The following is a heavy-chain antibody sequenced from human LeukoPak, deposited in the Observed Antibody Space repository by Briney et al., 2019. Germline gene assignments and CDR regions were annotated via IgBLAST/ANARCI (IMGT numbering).Heavy chain of an antibody. D-gene: IGHD4-17*01. V-gene: IGHV3-23*01. CDR3: AKDSTAGSYYYYYMDV. CDR1: GFTFSSYA. J-gene: IGHJ6*03. CDR2: ISGSGGST. Sequence: GGSLRLSCAASGFTFSSYAMSWVRQAPGKGLEWVSAISGSGGSTYYADSVKGRFSISRDNSKNTLYLQMNSLRAEDTAVYYCAKDSTAGSYYYYYMDVWGKGTTVTVSS.